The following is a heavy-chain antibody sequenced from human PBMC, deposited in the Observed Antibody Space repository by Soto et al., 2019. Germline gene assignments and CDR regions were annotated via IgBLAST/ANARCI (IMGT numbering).Heavy chain of an antibody. CDR2: ISYDGSNK. D-gene: IGHD2-15*01. J-gene: IGHJ6*02. CDR1: GFTFSSYA. Sequence: GGSLRLSCAASGFTFSSYAMHWVRQAPGKGLEWVAVISYDGSNKYYADSVKGRFTISRDNSKNTLYLQMNSLRAEDTAVYYCASDSVPGGYSSYGMDVWGQGTMVTVSS. V-gene: IGHV3-30-3*01. CDR3: ASDSVPGGYSSYGMDV.